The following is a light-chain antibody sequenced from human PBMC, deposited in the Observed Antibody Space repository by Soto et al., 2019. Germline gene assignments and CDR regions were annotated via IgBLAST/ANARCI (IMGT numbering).Light chain of an antibody. Sequence: QSALTQPPSASGSPGQSVTISCTGTSSDVGGYNYVSWYQQHPGKAPKLMIYEVSKRPSGVPVRFSGSKSGNTASLTVSGLQAEDEADYYCSSYAGSKTLFGGGTKLTVL. CDR1: SSDVGGYNY. CDR3: SSYAGSKTL. J-gene: IGLJ2*01. CDR2: EVS. V-gene: IGLV2-8*01.